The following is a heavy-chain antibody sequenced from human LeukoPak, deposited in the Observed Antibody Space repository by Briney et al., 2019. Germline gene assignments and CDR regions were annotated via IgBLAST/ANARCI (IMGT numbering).Heavy chain of an antibody. Sequence: ASVKVSCKASGYTFTGYYMHWVRQAPGQGLEWMGWINPNSGGTNYAQKFQGRVTMTRDTSISTAYMELSRLRSDDTAVYYCARVGILEWFDFDYWGQGTLVTVSS. CDR2: INPNSGGT. J-gene: IGHJ4*02. CDR3: ARVGILEWFDFDY. V-gene: IGHV1-2*02. CDR1: GYTFTGYY. D-gene: IGHD3-3*01.